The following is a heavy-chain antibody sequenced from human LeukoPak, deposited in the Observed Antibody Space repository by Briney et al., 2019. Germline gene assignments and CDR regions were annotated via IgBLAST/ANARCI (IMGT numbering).Heavy chain of an antibody. D-gene: IGHD2-15*01. CDR3: ARHPFATPFDS. Sequence: SEALSLTCTVSGGSISDNYWSWIRQPPGKGLEWMGYAYSSGHTVYNSSLKSRVAMSLDTSKSQFSLRLSSVTAADTALYFCARHPFATPFDSWGPGTLVTVSS. V-gene: IGHV4-59*08. J-gene: IGHJ4*02. CDR1: GGSISDNY. CDR2: AYSSGHT.